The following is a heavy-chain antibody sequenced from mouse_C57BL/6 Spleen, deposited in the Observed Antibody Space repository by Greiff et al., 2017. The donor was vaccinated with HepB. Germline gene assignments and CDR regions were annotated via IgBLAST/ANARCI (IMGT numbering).Heavy chain of an antibody. CDR1: GYTFTSYD. V-gene: IGHV1-85*01. Sequence: QVQLQQSGPELVKPGASVKLSCKASGYTFTSYDINWVKQRPGQGLEWIGWIYPRDGSTKYNEKFKGKATLTVDTSSSTAYMELHSLTSEDSAVYCCAREGNYSWFAYWGQGTLVTVSA. CDR2: IYPRDGST. J-gene: IGHJ3*01. CDR3: AREGNYSWFAY. D-gene: IGHD2-1*01.